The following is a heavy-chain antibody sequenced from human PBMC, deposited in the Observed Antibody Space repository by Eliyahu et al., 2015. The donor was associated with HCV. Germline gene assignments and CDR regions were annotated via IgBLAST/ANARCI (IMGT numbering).Heavy chain of an antibody. V-gene: IGHV3-30*18. J-gene: IGHJ6*02. Sequence: QVQLVESGGGVVQPGRSLRLSCAASGFTFSNYGMHWVRQAPGKGLEWVXVISYDGSNKYYADSVKGRFTISRDNSKNTVYLQMNSLRAEDTAVYYCAKEIRKTIVATTNPYGLDVWGQGTTVTVSS. CDR3: AKEIRKTIVATTNPYGLDV. CDR2: ISYDGSNK. CDR1: GFTFSNYG. D-gene: IGHD5-12*01.